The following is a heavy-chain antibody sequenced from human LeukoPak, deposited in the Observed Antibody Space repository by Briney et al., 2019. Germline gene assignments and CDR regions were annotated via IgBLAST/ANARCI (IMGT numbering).Heavy chain of an antibody. D-gene: IGHD2/OR15-2a*01. CDR1: GFTFSSYA. V-gene: IGHV3-30*04. CDR2: ISYDGSNK. J-gene: IGHJ4*02. CDR3: ARDKTLSLGY. Sequence: GSLRLSCAASGFTFSSYAMHWVRQAPGKGLEWVAVISYDGSNKYYADSVKGRFTISRDNSKNTLYLQMNSLRAEDTAVYYCARDKTLSLGYWGQGTLVTVSS.